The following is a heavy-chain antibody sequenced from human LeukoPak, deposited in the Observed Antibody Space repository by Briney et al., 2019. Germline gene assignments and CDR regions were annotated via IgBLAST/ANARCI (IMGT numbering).Heavy chain of an antibody. D-gene: IGHD5-18*01. Sequence: PGGSLRLSCAASEFTLSGYWMHWVRQAPGKGLVWGSRISPDGSTTNYADSVRGRFTISRDNAKNTLYLQMSSLRADDTAVYYCARASANNYGLFDYWGQGTLVTVSS. CDR3: ARASANNYGLFDY. CDR1: EFTLSGYW. J-gene: IGHJ4*02. CDR2: ISPDGSTT. V-gene: IGHV3-74*01.